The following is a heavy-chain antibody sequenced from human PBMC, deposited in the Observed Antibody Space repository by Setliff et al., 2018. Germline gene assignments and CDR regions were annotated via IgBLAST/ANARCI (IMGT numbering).Heavy chain of an antibody. CDR3: ARDRYYGSGSYYNYFDK. J-gene: IGHJ4*02. D-gene: IGHD3-10*01. V-gene: IGHV4-34*01. CDR1: GGSFSDYY. Sequence: PSETLSLTCGASGGSFSDYYWSWIRQTPGKGLEWIGEINHSGSTRYNPSLMSRVTISLDTPKNQFSLKLTSVTAADTAVYYCARDRYYGSGSYYNYFDKWGQGSLVTVSS. CDR2: INHSGST.